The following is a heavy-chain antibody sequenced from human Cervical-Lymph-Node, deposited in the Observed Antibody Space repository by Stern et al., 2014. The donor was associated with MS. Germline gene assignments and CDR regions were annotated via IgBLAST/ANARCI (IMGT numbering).Heavy chain of an antibody. CDR2: IYPGDSET. J-gene: IGHJ4*02. Sequence: VQLGQSGAELIKPGESLKISCKGSGFKFSIYWIAWVRQMPGQGLEWMGFIYPGDSETRYSPSFQGKVTMSADKSTSTAYLQWSSLNASDTAMYFCARQTTAWASDVWGQGTLVTVSS. CDR3: ARQTTAWASDV. V-gene: IGHV5-51*01. D-gene: IGHD1-14*01. CDR1: GFKFSIYW.